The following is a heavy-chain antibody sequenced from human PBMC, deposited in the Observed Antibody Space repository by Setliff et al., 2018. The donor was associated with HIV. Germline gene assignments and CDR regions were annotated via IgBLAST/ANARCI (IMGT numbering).Heavy chain of an antibody. CDR3: ARHSPNVGVRGDAFDI. J-gene: IGHJ3*02. Sequence: SETLSLTCTVSGGSISSHYWIWIRQPPGKGLEWIGYIHYSGATNYNPSLKSRVTISLDTSRTQFSLRLSSVTAADTAVYYCARHSPNVGVRGDAFDIWGEGTVVTVSS. V-gene: IGHV4-59*08. CDR2: IHYSGAT. CDR1: GGSISSHY. D-gene: IGHD2-8*01.